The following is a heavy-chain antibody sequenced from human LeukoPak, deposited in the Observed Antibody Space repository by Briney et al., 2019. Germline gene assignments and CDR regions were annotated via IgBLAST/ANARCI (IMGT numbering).Heavy chain of an antibody. CDR1: GGSISSSSYY. J-gene: IGHJ4*02. CDR3: ARDQYCSGGSCYQLDY. V-gene: IGHV4-39*07. D-gene: IGHD2-15*01. CDR2: IYYSGSI. Sequence: SETLSLTCTVSGGSISSSSYYWGWIRQPPGKGLEWIGSIYYSGSIYYNPSLKSRVTISVDTSKNQFSLKLSSVTAADTAVYYCARDQYCSGGSCYQLDYWGQGTLVTVSS.